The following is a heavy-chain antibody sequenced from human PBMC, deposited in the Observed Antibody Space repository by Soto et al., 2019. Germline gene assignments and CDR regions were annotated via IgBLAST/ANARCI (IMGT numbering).Heavy chain of an antibody. V-gene: IGHV3-23*01. J-gene: IGHJ4*02. CDR2: ISATTGNT. Sequence: EVRLLESGGGLVQPGGSLRLSCAASGFKFSTFTMIWVRQAPGKGLEWVSGISATTGNTYYADSVKGRFTISRDNFENTLFLQLTNRRAEDTALYYCAIESDGGYWGQGTMVTVSS. CDR1: GFKFSTFT. CDR3: AIESDGGY. D-gene: IGHD2-21*01.